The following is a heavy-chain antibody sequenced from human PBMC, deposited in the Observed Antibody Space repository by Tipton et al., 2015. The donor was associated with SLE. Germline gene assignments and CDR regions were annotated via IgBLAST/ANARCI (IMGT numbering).Heavy chain of an antibody. CDR2: IDPSDSDT. J-gene: IGHJ4*02. D-gene: IGHD3-10*01. V-gene: IGHV5-51*03. CDR1: GYSFANYW. CDR3: ARRWVQTVFDY. Sequence: QSGPEVKKPGESLKISCKGSGYSFANYWIGWVRHMPGKGLECMGMIDPSDSDTRYNPSFQGHVSMSIDRSTTTAYLQWRSLKASDTAMYFCARRWVQTVFDYWGQGTLVTVSS.